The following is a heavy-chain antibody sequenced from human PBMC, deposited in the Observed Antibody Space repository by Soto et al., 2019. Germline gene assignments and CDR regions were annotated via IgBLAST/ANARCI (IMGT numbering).Heavy chain of an antibody. CDR1: GFTFSSYG. D-gene: IGHD2-15*01. CDR3: AKEDCSGGSCYFGPLY. J-gene: IGHJ4*02. Sequence: GGSLRLSCAASGFTFSSYGMHWVRQAPGKGLEWVAVISYDGSNKYYADSVKGRFTISRDNSKNTLYLQMNSLRAEDTAVYYCAKEDCSGGSCYFGPLYWGQGTLVTVSS. CDR2: ISYDGSNK. V-gene: IGHV3-30*18.